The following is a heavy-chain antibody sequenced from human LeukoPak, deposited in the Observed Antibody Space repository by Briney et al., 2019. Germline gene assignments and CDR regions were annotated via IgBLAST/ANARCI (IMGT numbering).Heavy chain of an antibody. Sequence: PSETLSLTCTVSGYSISSGTYYWTWIRQPAGKGLEWIGRISTSGSTNYNPSLKSRVTISLDTSKNQFSLKLSSVTAADTAVYYCARGLVIPNNWFDPWGQGTLVTVSS. CDR3: ARGLVIPNNWFDP. CDR2: ISTSGST. CDR1: GYSISSGTYY. D-gene: IGHD3-9*01. V-gene: IGHV4-61*02. J-gene: IGHJ5*02.